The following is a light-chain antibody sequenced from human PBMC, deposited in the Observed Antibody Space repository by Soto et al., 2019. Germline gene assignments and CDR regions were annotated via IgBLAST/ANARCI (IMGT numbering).Light chain of an antibody. CDR2: EVN. Sequence: QSALTQPASVSGSPGQSITISCTGTSSDIGTYDLVSWYQHHPGKAPKLMIYEVNQRPSGVSNRFSASKSGNTASLTISGLQAEDEADYYCCSYAGSSIFVLFGGGTKLTVL. CDR1: SSDIGTYDL. J-gene: IGLJ2*01. V-gene: IGLV2-23*02. CDR3: CSYAGSSIFVL.